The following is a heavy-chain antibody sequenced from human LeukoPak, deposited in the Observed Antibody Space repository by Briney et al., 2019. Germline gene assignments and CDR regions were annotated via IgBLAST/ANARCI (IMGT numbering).Heavy chain of an antibody. D-gene: IGHD4-17*01. CDR1: GFTFSSYE. J-gene: IGHJ5*02. CDR2: ISSSGSAK. CDR3: ARVRTYGEHQFDP. Sequence: PGKSLRLSCAASGFTFSSYEMTWVRQAPGEGLEWVSYISSSGSAKYYPDSVKGRFTISRDNAKNSLYLQMNSLRADDTAVYYCARVRTYGEHQFDPWGQGTLVTVSS. V-gene: IGHV3-48*03.